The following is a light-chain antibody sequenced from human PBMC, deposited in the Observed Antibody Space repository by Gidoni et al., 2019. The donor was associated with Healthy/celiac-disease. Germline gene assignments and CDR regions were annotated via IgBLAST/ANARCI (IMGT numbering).Light chain of an antibody. J-gene: IGLJ2*01. CDR2: EVS. V-gene: IGLV2-23*02. Sequence: PGQSITISCTGTSSDVGSYNLVSWYQQHPGKAPKLMIYEVSKRPSGVSNRFSGSKSGNTASLTISGLQADDEADYYCCSYAGSSTHVVFGGGTKLTVL. CDR1: SSDVGSYNL. CDR3: CSYAGSSTHVV.